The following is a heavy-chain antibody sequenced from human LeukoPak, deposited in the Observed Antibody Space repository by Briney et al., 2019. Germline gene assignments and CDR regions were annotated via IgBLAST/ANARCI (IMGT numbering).Heavy chain of an antibody. CDR3: ATTKRYCSSTSCYYSYNWFDP. D-gene: IGHD2-2*01. V-gene: IGHV1-24*01. J-gene: IGHJ5*02. CDR2: FDPEDGET. CDR1: GYTLTELS. Sequence: ASVKVSCKVSGYTLTELSMHWVRQAPGKGLEWMGGFDPEDGETIYAQKFQGRVTMTEDTSTDTAYMELSSLRSEDTAVYYCATTKRYCSSTSCYYSYNWFDPWGRGTLVTVSS.